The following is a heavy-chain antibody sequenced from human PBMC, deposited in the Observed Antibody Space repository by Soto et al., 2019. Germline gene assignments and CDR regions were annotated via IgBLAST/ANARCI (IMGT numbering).Heavy chain of an antibody. CDR3: ERPHAAAAPEGWFDP. CDR2: IYYSGST. J-gene: IGHJ5*02. V-gene: IGHV4-39*01. Sequence: ETLSLTCPVSGVSSSSSSYYWGWIRQPPGKGLEWIGSIYYSGSTYYNPSLKSRVTISVDTSKNQFSLKLSYVTAADTAVYYCERPHAAAAPEGWFDPWGQGTLVTVYS. CDR1: GVSSSSSSYY. D-gene: IGHD6-13*01.